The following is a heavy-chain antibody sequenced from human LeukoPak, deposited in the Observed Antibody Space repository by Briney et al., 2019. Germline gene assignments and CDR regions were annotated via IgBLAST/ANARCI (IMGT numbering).Heavy chain of an antibody. V-gene: IGHV3-9*01. Sequence: SLRLSCAASGFTFDDYAMHWVRQAPGKGLEWVSGISWNSGSIGHVDSVKGRFTISRDNAKNSLYLQMNSLRAEDTALYYCAKDMAYDFWSGSFDYWGQGTLVTVSS. J-gene: IGHJ4*02. CDR1: GFTFDDYA. D-gene: IGHD3-3*01. CDR2: ISWNSGSI. CDR3: AKDMAYDFWSGSFDY.